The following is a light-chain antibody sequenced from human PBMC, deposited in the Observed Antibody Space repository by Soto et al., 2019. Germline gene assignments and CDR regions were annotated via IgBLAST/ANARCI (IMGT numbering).Light chain of an antibody. CDR3: NSYTTLSNRV. CDR1: SSDIGAYNY. Sequence: QSALTQPASVSGSPGQSITISCTGTSSDIGAYNYVSWYQQHPGKAPKLLIYVVTNRPSGVSDRFSGSKSGNTASLTISGLQAEDEANYYCNSYTTLSNRVFGTGTKGTVL. V-gene: IGLV2-14*01. J-gene: IGLJ1*01. CDR2: VVT.